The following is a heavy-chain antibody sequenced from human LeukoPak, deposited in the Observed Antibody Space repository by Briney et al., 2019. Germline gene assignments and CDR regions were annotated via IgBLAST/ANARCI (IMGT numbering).Heavy chain of an antibody. CDR1: GFSFSDYD. CDR2: INPDGRDT. D-gene: IGHD2-21*02. J-gene: IGHJ1*01. Sequence: PRGSLRLSCAASGFSFSDYDMSWVRQAPGKGLEWVAHINPDGRDTYYVDSVKGRFTISRDNAQNSMYLQMNSLRVEDTAVYYCTSWGDTTAEYFQRWGQGTLVTVSS. V-gene: IGHV3-7*01. CDR3: TSWGDTTAEYFQR.